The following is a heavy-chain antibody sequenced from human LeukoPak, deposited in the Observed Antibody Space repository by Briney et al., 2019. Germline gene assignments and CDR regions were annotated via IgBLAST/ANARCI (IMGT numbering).Heavy chain of an antibody. J-gene: IGHJ5*02. D-gene: IGHD4-17*01. Sequence: GGSLRLSCAASGFTFSNNWMTWVRQAPGKGLEWVASVKKDESEKYYVDSVKGRFTISRDNAKNTLYLQMNSLRAEDTAVYYCARETTVSLHGFDPWGQGTLVTVSS. CDR3: ARETTVSLHGFDP. CDR1: GFTFSNNW. V-gene: IGHV3-7*01. CDR2: VKKDESEK.